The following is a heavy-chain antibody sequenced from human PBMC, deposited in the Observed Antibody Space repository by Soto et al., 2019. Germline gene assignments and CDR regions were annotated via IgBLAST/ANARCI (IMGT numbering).Heavy chain of an antibody. CDR3: ARRIVATETFDY. V-gene: IGHV4-30-4*01. D-gene: IGHD5-12*01. Sequence: SETLSLTCTVSGVSISSGDYYWSWIRQPPGKGLEWIGYIYYSGSTYYNPSLKSRVTMSVDTSKNQFSLKLSSVTAADTAVYYCARRIVATETFDYWGQGTLVTVSS. J-gene: IGHJ4*02. CDR2: IYYSGST. CDR1: GVSISSGDYY.